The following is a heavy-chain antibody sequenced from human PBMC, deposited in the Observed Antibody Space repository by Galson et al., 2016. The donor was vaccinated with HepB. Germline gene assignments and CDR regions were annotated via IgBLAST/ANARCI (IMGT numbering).Heavy chain of an antibody. CDR1: GYTFNSYG. CDR3: ARDVCSSTSCQLDY. D-gene: IGHD2-2*01. J-gene: IGHJ4*02. Sequence: SVKVSCKASGYTFNSYGITWVRQAPGQGLEWMGWISAYNGDTKFAQRVQGRLTMTTDTSTRTANMELRSLRSDDTAVYYCARDVCSSTSCQLDYWGQGTLVTVSS. V-gene: IGHV1-18*01. CDR2: ISAYNGDT.